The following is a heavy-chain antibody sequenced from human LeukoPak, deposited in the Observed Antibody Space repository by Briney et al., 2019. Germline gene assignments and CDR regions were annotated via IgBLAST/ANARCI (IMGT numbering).Heavy chain of an antibody. D-gene: IGHD3-9*01. V-gene: IGHV3-66*01. J-gene: IGHJ4*02. CDR2: IYSGGST. CDR3: ARVPSGWYYDILTGSGIDY. CDR1: GFTVSSNY. Sequence: GGSLRLSCAASGFTVSSNYMSWVRQAPGKGLEWASVIYSGGSTYYADSVKGRFTISRDNSKNTLYLQMNSLRAEDTAVYYCARVPSGWYYDILTGSGIDYWGQGTLVTVSP.